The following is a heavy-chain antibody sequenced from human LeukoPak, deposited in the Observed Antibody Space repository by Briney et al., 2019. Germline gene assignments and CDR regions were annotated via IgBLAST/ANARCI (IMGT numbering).Heavy chain of an antibody. CDR3: ARQPYCGGDCYSPYYGMDV. CDR1: GFAFSTYA. D-gene: IGHD2-21*02. Sequence: GGSLRLSGAASGFAFSTYAMSWVRQAPGKGLEWVSAISGSGAKTYYADSVKGRFTISRDNSKNTLYLQMNSLRAEDTAVYYCARQPYCGGDCYSPYYGMDVWGQGTTVTVSS. CDR2: ISGSGAKT. V-gene: IGHV3-23*01. J-gene: IGHJ6*02.